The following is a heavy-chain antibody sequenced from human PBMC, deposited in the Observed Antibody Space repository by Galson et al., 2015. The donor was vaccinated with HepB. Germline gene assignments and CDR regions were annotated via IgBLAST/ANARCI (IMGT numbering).Heavy chain of an antibody. D-gene: IGHD6-19*01. CDR1: GVSISNYY. J-gene: IGHJ2*01. CDR3: AKGMAVAGILYFDL. V-gene: IGHV4-59*01. Sequence: LSLTCTVSGVSISNYYWSWIRQPPGKGLEWIGYMYYSGCTFYNPSVKSRVTISADTSKNQFSLKLTSVTAADAAVYYCAKGMAVAGILYFDLWGRGTLVTVSS. CDR2: MYYSGCT.